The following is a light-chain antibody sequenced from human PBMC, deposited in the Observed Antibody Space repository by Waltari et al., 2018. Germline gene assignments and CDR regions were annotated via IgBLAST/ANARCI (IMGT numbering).Light chain of an antibody. Sequence: EIVLTQSPATLSLSPGERATLSCSASQCVSSYLAWYQQKSGQAHSLPIYDASNRATGIPARFSGGGSGTDFTLTISSLEPEDFAVYYCQQRSDWLLTFVGGTKVEIK. CDR3: QQRSDWLLT. V-gene: IGKV3-11*01. CDR2: DAS. J-gene: IGKJ4*01. CDR1: QCVSSY.